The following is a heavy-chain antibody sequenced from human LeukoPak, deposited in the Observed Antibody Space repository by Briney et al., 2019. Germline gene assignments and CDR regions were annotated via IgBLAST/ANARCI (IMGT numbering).Heavy chain of an antibody. CDR2: ISYDGSNK. CDR3: AREDSSSWPYNWFDP. CDR1: GFTLSSYG. J-gene: IGHJ5*02. Sequence: GGSLRLSCAASGFTLSSYGMHWVRQAPGKGLEWVAVISYDGSNKYSADSVKGRFTTSRDNSKNTLYLQMTSLRAEYTAVYYCAREDSSSWPYNWFDPWGQRTLCTVSS. D-gene: IGHD6-13*01. V-gene: IGHV3-30*03.